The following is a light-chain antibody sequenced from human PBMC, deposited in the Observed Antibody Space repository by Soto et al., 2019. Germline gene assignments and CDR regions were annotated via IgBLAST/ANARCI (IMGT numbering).Light chain of an antibody. Sequence: QSVLTQPASVSGSPGQSITISCTGTSSDVGSFNLVSWYQHHPGKAPKLIIYEGNKWPSGISSRFSGSMSGNTASLTIFGLQAEDEADYYCCSYAVSSTPLFGGGTKLTVL. CDR2: EGN. V-gene: IGLV2-23*01. J-gene: IGLJ2*01. CDR3: CSYAVSSTPL. CDR1: SSDVGSFNL.